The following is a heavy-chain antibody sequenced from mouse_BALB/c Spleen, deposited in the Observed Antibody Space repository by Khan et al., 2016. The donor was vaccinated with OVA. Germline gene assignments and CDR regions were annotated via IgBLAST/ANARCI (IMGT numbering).Heavy chain of an antibody. Sequence: EVQLQESGPSLVKPSQTLSLTCSVTGDSITSGYWNWIRKFPGNKLEYMGYIIYTGYTYYNPSLTSRISITRHTSKNQYYLQLSSVTDEDTATYYCARATYSYAFVYWGQGTLVTVSA. CDR3: ARATYSYAFVY. CDR2: IIYTGYT. J-gene: IGHJ3*01. D-gene: IGHD2-12*01. V-gene: IGHV3-8*02. CDR1: GDSITSGY.